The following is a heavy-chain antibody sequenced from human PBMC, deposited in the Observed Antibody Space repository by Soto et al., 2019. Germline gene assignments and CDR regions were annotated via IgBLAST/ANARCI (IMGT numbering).Heavy chain of an antibody. CDR2: IYSSGNT. J-gene: IGHJ4*02. Sequence: SETLSLTCTVSGGSISSYYWSWIRQPPGKGLEWIGYIYSSGNTNYNPSLKSRVTISVDTSKNQFSLKLSSVTAADTAVYYCARAPAGTKDFDYWGQGTLVTVSS. CDR3: ARAPAGTKDFDY. CDR1: GGSISSYY. V-gene: IGHV4-59*01. D-gene: IGHD6-19*01.